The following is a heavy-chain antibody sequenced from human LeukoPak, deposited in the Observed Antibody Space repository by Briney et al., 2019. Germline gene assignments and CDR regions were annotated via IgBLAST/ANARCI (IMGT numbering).Heavy chain of an antibody. CDR2: ISSSGSTI. J-gene: IGHJ5*02. Sequence: GGSLRLSCAASGFTFSDYYMSWIRQAPGKGLEWVSYISSSGSTIYYADSVKGRFTISRDNAKNSLYLQMNSLRAEDTAVYYCAREGSSGWYAHLSYNWFDPWGQGTLVTVSS. V-gene: IGHV3-11*01. D-gene: IGHD6-19*01. CDR3: AREGSSGWYAHLSYNWFDP. CDR1: GFTFSDYY.